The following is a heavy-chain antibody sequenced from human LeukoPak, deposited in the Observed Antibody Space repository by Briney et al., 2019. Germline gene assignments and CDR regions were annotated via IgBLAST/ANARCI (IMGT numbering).Heavy chain of an antibody. Sequence: GGSLRLSCAASGFXFSTYWISWVRQAPGKGLEWVANIKEDGSEKYYVDSLKGRFTISRDNAKNSLFLQMNSLRAEDTAVYYCARGSGSYYIWWGQGTLVTVSS. D-gene: IGHD1-26*01. CDR2: IKEDGSEK. CDR1: GFXFSTYW. J-gene: IGHJ4*02. CDR3: ARGSGSYYIW. V-gene: IGHV3-7*05.